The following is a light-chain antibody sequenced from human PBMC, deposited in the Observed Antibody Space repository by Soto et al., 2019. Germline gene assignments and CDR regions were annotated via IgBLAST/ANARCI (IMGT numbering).Light chain of an antibody. J-gene: IGKJ1*01. Sequence: EIVLTQSPGTLSLSPGERATLSCRASQSVSSSYLAWYQQKPGQAPRLLIYGASNRGTGIPDRFSGSGSGRDFTLTISRLEPEDFAVYYCQQYGNSRTFGQGTKVEIK. CDR2: GAS. CDR1: QSVSSSY. CDR3: QQYGNSRT. V-gene: IGKV3-20*01.